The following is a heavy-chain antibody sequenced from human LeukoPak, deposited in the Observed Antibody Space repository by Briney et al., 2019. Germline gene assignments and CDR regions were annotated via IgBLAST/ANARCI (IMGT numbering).Heavy chain of an antibody. CDR2: ISGSGGST. J-gene: IGHJ4*02. V-gene: IGHV3-23*01. D-gene: IGHD1-1*01. CDR1: GFTFSSYG. CDR3: ARDKVRYRTGFYFDY. Sequence: PGGSLRLSCAASGFTFSSYGMSWVRQAPGKGLEWVSAISGSGGSTYYADSVKGRFTISRDNSKNTLYLQMNSLRAEDTAVYYCARDKVRYRTGFYFDYWGQGTLVTVSS.